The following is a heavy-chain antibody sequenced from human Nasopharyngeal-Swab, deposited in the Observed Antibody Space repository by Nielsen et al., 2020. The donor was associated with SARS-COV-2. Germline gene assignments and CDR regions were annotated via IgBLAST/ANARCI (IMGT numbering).Heavy chain of an antibody. CDR2: VSGDSDST. J-gene: IGHJ6*02. Sequence: GESLKISCAASGFTFSNFAMSWVRQAPGKGLEWVSVVSGDSDSTYYTDSVRGRFTISRDNSKNTLYLQMNSLRAEDTAVYYCASSLYCSSTSCWFMDVWGQGTTVTVSS. CDR3: ASSLYCSSTSCWFMDV. D-gene: IGHD2-2*01. V-gene: IGHV3-23*01. CDR1: GFTFSNFA.